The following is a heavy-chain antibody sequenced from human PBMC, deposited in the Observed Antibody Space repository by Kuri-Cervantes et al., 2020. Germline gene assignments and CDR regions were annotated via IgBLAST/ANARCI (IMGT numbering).Heavy chain of an antibody. Sequence: GESLKSSCAASGFTFSSYSMNWVRQAPGKGLEWVSYISSSGSTIYYADSVKGRFTISKDNAKNSLYLQMNSLRAEDTAVYYCARSGYCSGGSCYVYFDYWGQGTLVTVSS. CDR2: ISSSGSTI. J-gene: IGHJ4*02. CDR3: ARSGYCSGGSCYVYFDY. V-gene: IGHV3-48*04. D-gene: IGHD2-15*01. CDR1: GFTFSSYS.